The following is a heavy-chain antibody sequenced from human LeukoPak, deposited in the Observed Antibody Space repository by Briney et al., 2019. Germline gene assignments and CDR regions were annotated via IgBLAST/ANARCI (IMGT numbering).Heavy chain of an antibody. V-gene: IGHV3-48*03. D-gene: IGHD6-19*01. Sequence: QPGRSLRLSCAASGFTFSSYETNWVRQAPGKGLEWVSYISSSGSTIYYADSVKGRFTISRDNAKNSLYLQMNSLRAEDTAVYYCARDGGIAVAAEVYFDYWGQEPWSPSPQ. CDR3: ARDGGIAVAAEVYFDY. CDR2: ISSSGSTI. CDR1: GFTFSSYE. J-gene: IGHJ4*01.